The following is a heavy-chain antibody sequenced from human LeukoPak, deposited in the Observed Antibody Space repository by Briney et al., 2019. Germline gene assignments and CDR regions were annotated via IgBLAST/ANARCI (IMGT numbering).Heavy chain of an antibody. CDR2: INHSGST. D-gene: IGHD3-3*01. Sequence: SETLSLTCAVYGGSFSGYYWSWIRQPPGKELEWIGEINHSGSTNYNPSLKSRVTISVDTSKNQFSLKLSSVTAADTAVYYCARFFPDYWGQGTLVTVSS. J-gene: IGHJ4*02. V-gene: IGHV4-34*01. CDR1: GGSFSGYY. CDR3: ARFFPDY.